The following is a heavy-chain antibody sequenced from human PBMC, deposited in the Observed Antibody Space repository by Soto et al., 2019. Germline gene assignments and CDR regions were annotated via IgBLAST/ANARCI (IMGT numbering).Heavy chain of an antibody. Sequence: EVQLLESGGGLVQPGGSLRLSCAASGFTFSSYAMSWVRQAPGKGLEWVSAISGSGGSTYYADSVKGRFTISRDNSKNTLYLQRNSLRAEDTAVYYCAKDRGGIVGAIGKDYWGQGPLVTVSS. J-gene: IGHJ4*02. D-gene: IGHD1-26*01. CDR1: GFTFSSYA. V-gene: IGHV3-23*01. CDR2: ISGSGGST. CDR3: AKDRGGIVGAIGKDY.